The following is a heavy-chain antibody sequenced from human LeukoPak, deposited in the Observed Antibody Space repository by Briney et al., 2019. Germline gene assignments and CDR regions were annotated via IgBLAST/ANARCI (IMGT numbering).Heavy chain of an antibody. V-gene: IGHV1-2*02. CDR1: GYTFAGYY. D-gene: IGHD5-18*01. Sequence: ASVKVSCKAPGYTFAGYYVHWVRQAPGQGLEWMGWINPNSTTTHYAQKFQGRVTMTRDTSISTAYMELRRLRSDDTATYYCARVRDRMKGYKFDYWGQGTLVTVSS. CDR2: INPNSTTT. J-gene: IGHJ4*02. CDR3: ARVRDRMKGYKFDY.